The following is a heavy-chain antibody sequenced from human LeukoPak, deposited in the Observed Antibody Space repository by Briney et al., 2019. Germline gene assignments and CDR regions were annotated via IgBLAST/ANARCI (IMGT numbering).Heavy chain of an antibody. Sequence: PSETLSLTCAVYGGSFSGYYWSWIRHPPGKGLEWIGEINHSGSTNYNPSLKSRVTISVDTSKNQFSLKLSSVTAADTAVYYCARGHRYYGDWGQGTLVTVSS. CDR1: GGSFSGYY. D-gene: IGHD2/OR15-2a*01. CDR2: INHSGST. J-gene: IGHJ4*02. CDR3: ARGHRYYGD. V-gene: IGHV4-34*01.